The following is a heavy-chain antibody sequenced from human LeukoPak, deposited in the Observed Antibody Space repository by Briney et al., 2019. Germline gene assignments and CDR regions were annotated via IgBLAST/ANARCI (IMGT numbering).Heavy chain of an antibody. CDR1: GYTFTSYY. V-gene: IGHV1-46*01. CDR3: ARSGGDAIRPFDY. CDR2: INPSGGST. D-gene: IGHD2-21*02. J-gene: IGHJ4*02. Sequence: GASVKVSCKASGYTFTSYYMHWVRQAPGQGLEWMGIINPSGGSTRYAQKFQGRVTMTRDTSTSTVYMEMSSLRSEDTAVYYCARSGGDAIRPFDYWGQGTLVTVSS.